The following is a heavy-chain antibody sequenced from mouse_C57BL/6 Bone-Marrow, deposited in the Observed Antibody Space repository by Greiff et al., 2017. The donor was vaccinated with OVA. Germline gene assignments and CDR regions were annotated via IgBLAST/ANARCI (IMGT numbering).Heavy chain of an antibody. J-gene: IGHJ2*01. CDR3: ARSRGY. CDR1: GYAFTNYL. Sequence: VQLQQSGAELVRPGTSVKVSCKASGYAFTNYLIEWVKQRPGQGLEWIGVINPGSGGTNYNEKFKGKATLTAAQSSSTAYMQLSSLTSEESAVYFCARSRGYWGQGTTLTVSS. V-gene: IGHV1-54*01. CDR2: INPGSGGT.